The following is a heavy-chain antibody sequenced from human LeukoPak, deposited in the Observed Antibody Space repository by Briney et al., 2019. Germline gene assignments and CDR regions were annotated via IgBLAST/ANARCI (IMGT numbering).Heavy chain of an antibody. V-gene: IGHV3-48*04. CDR2: ISSCSSTI. Sequence: GGSLRLSCAASGFTFSSYSMNWVRQAPGKGLAWVAYISSCSSTIYYADSVKGRFTISRDNAKNSLHLQMDSLRAEDTAVYYCARDYGDQVGYFDYWGQGTLVTVSS. D-gene: IGHD3-10*01. CDR1: GFTFSSYS. J-gene: IGHJ4*02. CDR3: ARDYGDQVGYFDY.